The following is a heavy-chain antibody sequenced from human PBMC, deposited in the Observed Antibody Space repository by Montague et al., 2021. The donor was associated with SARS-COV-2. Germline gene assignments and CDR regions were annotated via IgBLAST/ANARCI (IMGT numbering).Heavy chain of an antibody. D-gene: IGHD6-19*01. Sequence: SLRLPCAASGFTFSHYEMNWFRQAPGKGLEWVLYISSSGSTIYYADSVQGRFAISRDNAKNSLYLQMNSLRAEDTAVYYCARVGIGQWLVPNYSPLFDYWGQGTLVTVSS. CDR2: ISSSGSTI. CDR3: ARVGIGQWLVPNYSPLFDY. CDR1: GFTFSHYE. J-gene: IGHJ4*02. V-gene: IGHV3-48*03.